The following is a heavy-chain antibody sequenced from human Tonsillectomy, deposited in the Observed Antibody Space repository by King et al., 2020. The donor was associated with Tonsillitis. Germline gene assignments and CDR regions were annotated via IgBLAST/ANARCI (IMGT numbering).Heavy chain of an antibody. V-gene: IGHV4-38-2*01. CDR2: IFHSGNA. Sequence: HVQLQESGPGLVKPSETLSLTCGVSGYSISSGYYWGWIRQSPGKGLEWIGSIFHSGNAYYDPSLKSRVTISVDTSKNHFSLKLRSVTAADTAVYYCARQWGRTVPTNHFAFWGQGTLVTVSS. J-gene: IGHJ4*02. D-gene: IGHD4-17*01. CDR3: ARQWGRTVPTNHFAF. CDR1: GYSISSGYY.